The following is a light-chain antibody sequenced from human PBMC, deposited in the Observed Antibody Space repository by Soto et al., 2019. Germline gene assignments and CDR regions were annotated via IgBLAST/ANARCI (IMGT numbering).Light chain of an antibody. CDR1: RSVSRY. J-gene: IGKJ5*01. CDR2: DAS. V-gene: IGKV3-11*01. Sequence: EIVLTQSPATLSLSPGERATLSCRASRSVSRYLAWYQQKPGQAPRLFIYDASTRATGIPARFSGGGSGTDFTLTISSLEPEDFAVYYCQQRSEWPITFGQGTRLEI. CDR3: QQRSEWPIT.